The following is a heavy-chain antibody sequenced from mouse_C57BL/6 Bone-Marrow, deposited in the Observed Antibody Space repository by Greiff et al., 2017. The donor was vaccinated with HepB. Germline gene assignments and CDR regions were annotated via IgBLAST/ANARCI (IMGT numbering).Heavy chain of an antibody. CDR1: GYTFTSYG. V-gene: IGHV1-81*01. J-gene: IGHJ4*01. CDR3: ARGYALGYAMDY. Sequence: QVQLQQSGAELARPGASVKLSCKASGYTFTSYGISWVKQRTGQGLEWIGEIYPRSGNTYYNEKFKGRATLTADKSSSTAYMGLRSLTSEDSAVYFCARGYALGYAMDYWGQGTSVTVSS. CDR2: IYPRSGNT. D-gene: IGHD1-2*01.